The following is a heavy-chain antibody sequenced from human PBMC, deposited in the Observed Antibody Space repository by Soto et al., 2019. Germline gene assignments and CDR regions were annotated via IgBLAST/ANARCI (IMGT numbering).Heavy chain of an antibody. D-gene: IGHD5-18*01. CDR1: GFTFSSDG. J-gene: IGHJ4*02. CDR3: ARGLWSFDY. CDR2: IWLDGSNK. Sequence: QVQLVESGGGVVQPGRSLRLSCAASGFTFSSDGMHWVRQDPGKGLEWVAVIWLDGSNKYYADSVKGRFTISRDNSKNTLYLQMNSLRAEDTAVYYCARGLWSFDYWGQGNLVTVSS. V-gene: IGHV3-33*01.